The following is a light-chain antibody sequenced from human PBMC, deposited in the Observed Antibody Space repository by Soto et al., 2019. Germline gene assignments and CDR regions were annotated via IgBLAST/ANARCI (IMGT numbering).Light chain of an antibody. V-gene: IGLV2-14*01. CDR3: STFSRSSTPYV. CDR1: SSDVGGYDY. CDR2: EVN. J-gene: IGLJ1*01. Sequence: QSALTQPASVSGSPGQSITISCTGTSSDVGGYDYVSWYQQHPGKAPKLMIFEVNSRPSGVSNRFFCSKSDNTASLTISGLQTEDEADYYCSTFSRSSTPYVFGTGTKVTVL.